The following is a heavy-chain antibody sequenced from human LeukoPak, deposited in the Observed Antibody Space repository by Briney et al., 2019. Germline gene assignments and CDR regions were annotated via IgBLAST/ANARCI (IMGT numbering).Heavy chain of an antibody. CDR1: GFAFSSYA. V-gene: IGHV3-23*01. D-gene: IGHD1-7*01. J-gene: IGHJ3*02. CDR3: AKEGVYNWNYNPAHDAFVI. CDR2: PRGSGGST. Sequence: GGSLRLSCVASGFAFSSYAMTWVRQAPGKGLEWVSTPRGSGGSTYYADSVKVRFTISRDNSKNTLYLQMNSLRAEDTAVYYCAKEGVYNWNYNPAHDAFVIWGQGTMVTVSS.